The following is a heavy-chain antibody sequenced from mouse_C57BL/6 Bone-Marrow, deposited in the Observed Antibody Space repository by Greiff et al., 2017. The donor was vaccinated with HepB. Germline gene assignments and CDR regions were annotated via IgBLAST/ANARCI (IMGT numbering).Heavy chain of an antibody. CDR2: ISGGGGNT. D-gene: IGHD2-3*01. CDR3: ARDGYYPYYFDY. V-gene: IGHV5-9*01. Sequence: EVKLVESGGGLVKPGGSLKLSCAASGFTFSSYTMSWVRQTPEKRLEWVATISGGGGNTYYPDSVKGRFTISRDNAKNTLYLQMSSLRSEDMALYYCARDGYYPYYFDYWGQGTTLTVSS. CDR1: GFTFSSYT. J-gene: IGHJ2*01.